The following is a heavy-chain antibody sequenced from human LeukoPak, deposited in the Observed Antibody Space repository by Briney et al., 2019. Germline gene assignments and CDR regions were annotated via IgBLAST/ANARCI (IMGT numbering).Heavy chain of an antibody. CDR3: TRVFLVVTMN. CDR1: GFTFGDYA. D-gene: IGHD5-12*01. Sequence: GGSLRLSCTASGFTFGDYAMSWVRQAPGKGLEWVGFIRSKAYGGTTEYAASVKGRFTISRDDSKSIAYLQMNSLKTEDTAVYYCTRVFLVVTMNWGQGTLVTVSS. V-gene: IGHV3-49*04. J-gene: IGHJ4*02. CDR2: IRSKAYGGTT.